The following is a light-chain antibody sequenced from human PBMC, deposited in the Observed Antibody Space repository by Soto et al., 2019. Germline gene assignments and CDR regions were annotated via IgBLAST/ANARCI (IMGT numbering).Light chain of an antibody. V-gene: IGLV6-57*02. Sequence: NFMLTQPHSVSESPGKTVIISCTGSSGSIASNYVQWYQQRPGSAPTTVIYEDNQRPSGVPDRFSGSIDSSSNSASLTISGLKNEDEADYYCSSYTSSSSFVFGTGTKLTVL. CDR1: SGSIASNY. CDR2: EDN. J-gene: IGLJ1*01. CDR3: SSYTSSSSFV.